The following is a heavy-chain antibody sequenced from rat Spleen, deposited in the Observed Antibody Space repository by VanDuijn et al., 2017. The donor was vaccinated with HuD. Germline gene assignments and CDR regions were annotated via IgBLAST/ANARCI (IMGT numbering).Heavy chain of an antibody. CDR1: GYSITSSYR. Sequence: EVQLQESGPGLVKPSQSLSLTCSLNGYSITSSYRWNWIRKFPGNKLEWMGYINSAGSTNYNPSLKSRISITRDTSKNQFFLQVNSVTTEDTATYYCARSDGVHYYLPFADWGQGTLVTVSS. CDR3: ARSDGVHYYLPFAD. V-gene: IGHV3-3*01. CDR2: INSAGST. J-gene: IGHJ3*01. D-gene: IGHD1-12*02.